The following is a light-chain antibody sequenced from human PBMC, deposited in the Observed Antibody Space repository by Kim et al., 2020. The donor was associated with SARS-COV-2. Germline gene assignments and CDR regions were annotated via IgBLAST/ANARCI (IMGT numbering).Light chain of an antibody. CDR2: HDN. CDR1: ESNVRNYP. J-gene: IGLJ3*02. V-gene: IGLV1-44*01. Sequence: NFCPGRESNVRNYPATGARQVQRTAPNLLMSHDNQRPSGVPDRFSASKSGTSASLAISGLQSEDEAVYYCGSWDDSLSGRVFGGGTQLTVL. CDR3: GSWDDSLSGRV.